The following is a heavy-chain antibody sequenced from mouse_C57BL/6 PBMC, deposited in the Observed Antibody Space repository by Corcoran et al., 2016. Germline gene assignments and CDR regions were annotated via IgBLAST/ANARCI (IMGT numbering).Heavy chain of an antibody. CDR2: IYPGSGNT. D-gene: IGHD1-2*01. V-gene: IGHV1-76*01. J-gene: IGHJ3*01. CDR1: GYTFTDYY. CDR3: ARAILRLVGGFAY. Sequence: QVQLKQSGAELVRPGASVKLSCKASGYTFTDYYINWVKQRPGQGLEWIARIYPGSGNTYYNEKFKGKATLTAEKSSSTAYMQLSSLTSEDSAVYFCARAILRLVGGFAYWGQGTLVTVSA.